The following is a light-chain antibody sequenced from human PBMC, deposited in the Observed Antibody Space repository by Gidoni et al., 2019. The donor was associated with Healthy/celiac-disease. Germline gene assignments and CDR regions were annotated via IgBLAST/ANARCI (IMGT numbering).Light chain of an antibody. CDR3: QSYDSSLRGV. V-gene: IGLV1-40*01. Sequence: QSMLTQPPSVSGAPGQRVTLSCTGSSSNIGAGYDVHWYQQLPGTAPKLLIYGNNNRPSGVPERFSGSKSGTSASLAITGLQADDEADYYCQSYDSSLRGVFGSGTKVTVL. CDR2: GNN. J-gene: IGLJ1*01. CDR1: SSNIGAGYD.